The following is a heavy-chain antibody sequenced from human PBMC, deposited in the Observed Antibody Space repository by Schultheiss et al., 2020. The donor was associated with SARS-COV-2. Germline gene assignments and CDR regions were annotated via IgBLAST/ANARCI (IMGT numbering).Heavy chain of an antibody. V-gene: IGHV4-34*11. Sequence: SQTLSLTCAVYGGSFSGYYWSWIRQPPGKGLEWIGSIYYSGSTYYNPSLKSRVTISVDTSRNQFSLNLNSVTAADTAVYYCAREGNMYGPDFESWGQGFLVTVSS. CDR1: GGSFSGYY. CDR2: IYYSGST. J-gene: IGHJ4*02. CDR3: AREGNMYGPDFES. D-gene: IGHD1/OR15-1a*01.